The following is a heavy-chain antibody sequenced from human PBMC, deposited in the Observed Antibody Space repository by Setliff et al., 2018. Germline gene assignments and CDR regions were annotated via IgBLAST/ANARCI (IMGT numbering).Heavy chain of an antibody. D-gene: IGHD3-10*01. CDR3: ARASRFGTVKYRGDYYMDV. Sequence: ASVKVSCKASGYTFTSYAVNWVRQAPGQGLEWMGWINTNTGNPRYAQGFTGRFVFSLDTSVSTAYLQISTLKPEDTAVYYCARASRFGTVKYRGDYYMDVWGKGTTVTVSS. CDR1: GYTFTSYA. CDR2: INTNTGNP. J-gene: IGHJ6*03. V-gene: IGHV7-4-1*02.